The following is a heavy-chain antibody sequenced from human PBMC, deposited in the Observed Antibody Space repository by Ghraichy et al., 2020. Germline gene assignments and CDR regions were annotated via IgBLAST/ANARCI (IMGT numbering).Heavy chain of an antibody. J-gene: IGHJ4*02. V-gene: IGHV4-59*08. CDR1: GGSISFYY. Sequence: SETLSLTCTVSGGSISFYYWSWIRQPPGKGLEWIGYIYYSGGTNYNPSLKSRVSISVDTSKNQFSLKLTSVTATDTAVYYCARHRSHLVTNPFDYWGQGSLVTVSS. CDR2: IYYSGGT. D-gene: IGHD6-13*01. CDR3: ARHRSHLVTNPFDY.